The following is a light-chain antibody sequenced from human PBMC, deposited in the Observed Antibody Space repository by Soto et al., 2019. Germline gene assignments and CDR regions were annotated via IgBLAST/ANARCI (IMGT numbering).Light chain of an antibody. Sequence: ELVLTQSPGTLSLSPGERATLSCRSSQRVSSGYLAWYQQKPGQAPRLLIYGASNRATDIPDRFSGRGSGTDFTLTISRLEPEDFAVYYCQQYGSSPPSSTFGQGTRLEIK. V-gene: IGKV3-20*01. J-gene: IGKJ5*01. CDR1: QRVSSGY. CDR3: QQYGSSPPSST. CDR2: GAS.